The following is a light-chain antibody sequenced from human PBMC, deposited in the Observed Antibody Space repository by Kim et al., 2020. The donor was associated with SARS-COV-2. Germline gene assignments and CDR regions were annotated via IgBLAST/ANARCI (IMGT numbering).Light chain of an antibody. Sequence: EIVLTQSPGTLSLSPGERATLSCRASQNIGIKNLAWYQQKPGQPPSLLIFDTAARAAGTPVRFSGSGSGTDFTLTISRLEPEDFAVYYCHQYSSLPRTFGQGTKVDIK. J-gene: IGKJ1*01. CDR2: DTA. CDR1: QNIGIKN. V-gene: IGKV3-20*01. CDR3: HQYSSLPRT.